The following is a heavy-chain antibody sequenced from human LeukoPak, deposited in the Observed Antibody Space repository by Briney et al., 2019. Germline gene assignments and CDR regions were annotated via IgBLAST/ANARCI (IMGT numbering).Heavy chain of an antibody. CDR2: ISGSGGST. CDR1: GFTFSSYA. CDR3: ANGYSSGRLFDY. D-gene: IGHD6-19*01. Sequence: GGSLRLSCAASGFTFSSYAMRWVRQAPGKGLEWVSAISGSGGSTYYADSVKGRFTISRDNSKNTLYLQMNSLRAEDTAVYYCANGYSSGRLFDYWGQGTLVTVSS. V-gene: IGHV3-23*01. J-gene: IGHJ4*02.